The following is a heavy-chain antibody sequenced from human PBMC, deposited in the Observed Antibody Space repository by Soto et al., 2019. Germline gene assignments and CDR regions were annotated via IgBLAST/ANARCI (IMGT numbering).Heavy chain of an antibody. Sequence: PGGSLRLSCAASGFTFSDYYMSWVRQAPGKGLEWVSYISSGSSYTNYADSVKGRFTISRDNAKNSLYLQMNSLRAEDTAVYYCARARTSSWYLDYWGQGTLVTVSS. CDR2: ISSGSSYT. D-gene: IGHD6-13*01. J-gene: IGHJ4*02. V-gene: IGHV3-11*06. CDR1: GFTFSDYY. CDR3: ARARTSSWYLDY.